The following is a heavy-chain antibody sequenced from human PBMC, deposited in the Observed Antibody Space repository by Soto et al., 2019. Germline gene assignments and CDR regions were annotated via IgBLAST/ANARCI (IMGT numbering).Heavy chain of an antibody. J-gene: IGHJ4*02. Sequence: SETLSLTCTVSGGSISSYYWSWIRQPPGKGLEWIGYIYYSGSTNYNPSLKSRVTISVDTSKNQFSLKLSSVTAADTAVYYCARGFATMVRGVMFYFDYWGQGTLVTVSS. D-gene: IGHD3-10*01. CDR2: IYYSGST. V-gene: IGHV4-59*01. CDR3: ARGFATMVRGVMFYFDY. CDR1: GGSISSYY.